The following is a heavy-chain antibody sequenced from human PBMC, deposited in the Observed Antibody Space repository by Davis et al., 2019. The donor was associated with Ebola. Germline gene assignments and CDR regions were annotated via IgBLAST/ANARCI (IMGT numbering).Heavy chain of an antibody. J-gene: IGHJ4*02. V-gene: IGHV3-30-3*01. D-gene: IGHD6-19*01. Sequence: PGGSLRLSCAASGFTFSSYAMHWVRQAPGKGLEWVAVISYDGSNKYYADSVKGRFTISRDNAKNSLYLQMNSLRAEDTAVYYCARGALAVAEGYWGQGTLVTVSS. CDR2: ISYDGSNK. CDR1: GFTFSSYA. CDR3: ARGALAVAEGY.